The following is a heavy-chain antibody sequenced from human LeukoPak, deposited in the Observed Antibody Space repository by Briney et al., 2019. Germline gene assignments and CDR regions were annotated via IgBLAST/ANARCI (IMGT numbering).Heavy chain of an antibody. CDR3: AKAGSLATPTPYYFDY. CDR1: GFTFSRYA. Sequence: GGSLRLSCAASGFTFSRYAMSWVRQAPGKGLEWVSTFCGSGDSTYYADSVKGRFTISRDNSKNTLYLQMNSLRAEDTAVYYCAKAGSLATPTPYYFDYWGQGTLVTVSS. J-gene: IGHJ4*02. D-gene: IGHD5-12*01. V-gene: IGHV3-23*01. CDR2: FCGSGDST.